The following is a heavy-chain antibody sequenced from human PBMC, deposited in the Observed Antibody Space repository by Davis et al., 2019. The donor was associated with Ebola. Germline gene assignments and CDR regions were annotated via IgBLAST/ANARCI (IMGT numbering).Heavy chain of an antibody. CDR2: ISGDGGST. CDR1: GFTFSSYG. CDR3: AREGESYYDSSGYYWVEYYYGMDV. Sequence: GESLKIYCAASGFTFSSYGMHWVRQAPGKGLEWVSLISGDGGSTYYADSVKGRFTISRDNAKNSLYLQMNSLRAEDTAVYYCAREGESYYDSSGYYWVEYYYGMDVWGQGTTVTVSS. D-gene: IGHD3-22*01. V-gene: IGHV3-43*02. J-gene: IGHJ6*02.